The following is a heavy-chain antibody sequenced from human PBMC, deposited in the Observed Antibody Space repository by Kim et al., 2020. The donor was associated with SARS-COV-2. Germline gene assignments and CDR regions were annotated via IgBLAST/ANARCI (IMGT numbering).Heavy chain of an antibody. V-gene: IGHV4-59*08. J-gene: IGHJ3*02. Sequence: SETLSLTCTVSGGSISSYYWSWIRQPPGKGLEWIGYIYYSGSTNYNPSLKSRVTISVDTSKNQFSLKLSSVTAADTAVYCCARLRWRAGGGEIKVDAFDIWGQGTMVTVSS. CDR1: GGSISSYY. CDR2: IYYSGST. D-gene: IGHD2-15*01. CDR3: ARLRWRAGGGEIKVDAFDI.